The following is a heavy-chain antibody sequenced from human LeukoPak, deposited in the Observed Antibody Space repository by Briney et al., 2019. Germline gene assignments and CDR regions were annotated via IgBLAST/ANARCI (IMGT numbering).Heavy chain of an antibody. Sequence: GGSLRLSCAASGFTFSSSSMLWVRQAPGTGLVWVSTVNTDGSRIYYADSVKGRFTTSRDNAKNTVYLQMNSLRAEDTAMYYCISTGSYGYWGQGTLVTVSS. CDR2: VNTDGSRI. CDR1: GFTFSSSS. D-gene: IGHD1-26*01. V-gene: IGHV3-74*01. CDR3: ISTGSYGY. J-gene: IGHJ4*02.